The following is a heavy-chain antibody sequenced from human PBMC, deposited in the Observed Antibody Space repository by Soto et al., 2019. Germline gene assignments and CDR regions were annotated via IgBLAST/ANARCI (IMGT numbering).Heavy chain of an antibody. Sequence: EVQLLESGGGLVQPGRSLRLSCAASGFTFSSYAMNWVRQAPGKGLEWVSAMSGTGGSTYYADSVKGRFTISRDNSKNTLYLQMNSLRVEDTAVFYCAKAGLSSGWSPSYFYYWGQGTLVTVSS. CDR3: AKAGLSSGWSPSYFYY. CDR1: GFTFSSYA. V-gene: IGHV3-23*01. D-gene: IGHD6-19*01. J-gene: IGHJ4*02. CDR2: MSGTGGST.